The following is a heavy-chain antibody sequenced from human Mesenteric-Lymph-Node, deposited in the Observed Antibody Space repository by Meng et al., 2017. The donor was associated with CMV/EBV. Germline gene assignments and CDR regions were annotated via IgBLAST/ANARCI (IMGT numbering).Heavy chain of an antibody. J-gene: IGHJ4*02. CDR2: ISYDGTNK. Sequence: CAAHGFTLSNHVMHWVRQAPGKGLEWVAIISYDGTNKYYTVSVEGRFTISRDNSKNTLFLQMSGLANEDTAVYYCGRGRGAYYIDYWGRGTLVTVSS. V-gene: IGHV3-30*14. CDR3: GRGRGAYYIDY. CDR1: GFTLSNHV. D-gene: IGHD1-26*01.